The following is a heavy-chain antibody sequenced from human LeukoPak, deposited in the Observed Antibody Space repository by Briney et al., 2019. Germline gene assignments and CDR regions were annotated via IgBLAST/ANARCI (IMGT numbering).Heavy chain of an antibody. CDR1: GFTFSSYW. CDR2: IKQDGSEK. J-gene: IGHJ6*02. D-gene: IGHD6-13*01. CDR3: ARGKGSYSSSWYPFYYYYYGMDV. V-gene: IGHV3-7*01. Sequence: PGGSLRLSCAASGFTFSSYWMSWVRQAPGKGLEWVANIKQDGSEKYYVDSVKGRFTISRDNAKNSLYLQMNSLRAEDTAVYYCARGKGSYSSSWYPFYYYYYGMDVWGQGTTVTVS.